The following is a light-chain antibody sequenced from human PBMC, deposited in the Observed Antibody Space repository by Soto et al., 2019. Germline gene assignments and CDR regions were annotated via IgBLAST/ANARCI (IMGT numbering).Light chain of an antibody. CDR2: EVT. V-gene: IGLV2-23*02. J-gene: IGLJ2*01. CDR3: CSYAGSNTLK. CDR1: SSDVGNYNF. Sequence: QSALTQPASVSGSPGQSITISCTGTSSDVGNYNFVSWYQQYPGTAPKLIIYEVTTRPSGISDRFSGSKSGNTASLTISGLQTGDEADYYCCSYAGSNTLKFGGGTKLTVL.